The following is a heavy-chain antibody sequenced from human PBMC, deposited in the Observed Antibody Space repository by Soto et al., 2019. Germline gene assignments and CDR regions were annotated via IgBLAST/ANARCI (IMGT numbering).Heavy chain of an antibody. J-gene: IGHJ5*02. D-gene: IGHD6-19*01. V-gene: IGHV1-8*01. CDR1: GYTFTSYD. CDR3: ARGSEWLAYNWFDP. CDR2: MNPNSGNT. Sequence: ASVKVSCKASGYTFTSYDINWVRQATGQGLEWMGWMNPNSGNTGYAQKFQGRVTMTRNTSISTAYMELSSLRSEDTAVYYCARGSEWLAYNWFDPWGQGTLVTVSS.